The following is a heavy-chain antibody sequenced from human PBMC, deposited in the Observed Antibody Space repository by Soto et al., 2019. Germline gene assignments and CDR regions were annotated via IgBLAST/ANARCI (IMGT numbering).Heavy chain of an antibody. D-gene: IGHD5-18*01. CDR2: ISDDGASI. Sequence: GGSLRLSCEASGFSFSSFAMNWVRQEPGRGLEWVSYISDDGASIYYADSLKGRFTISRDNAKNSLSLQMNNLRAEDTAVYYCARENSVQAWLHHFDHWGLGTLVTVSS. J-gene: IGHJ4*02. V-gene: IGHV3-48*03. CDR1: GFSFSSFA. CDR3: ARENSVQAWLHHFDH.